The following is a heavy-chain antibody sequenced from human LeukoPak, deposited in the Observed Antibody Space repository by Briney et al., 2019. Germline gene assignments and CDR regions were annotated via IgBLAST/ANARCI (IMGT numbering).Heavy chain of an antibody. D-gene: IGHD2-21*02. V-gene: IGHV3-30*02. CDR3: ARGGDPTSFGAFDI. CDR2: IRYDGSNK. J-gene: IGHJ3*02. Sequence: PGGSLRLSCAASGFTFSSYGMYWVRQAPGKGLEWVAFIRYDGSNKYYADSVKGRFTISRDNSKNTLYLQMNSLRAEDTAVYYCARGGDPTSFGAFDIWGQGTMVTVSS. CDR1: GFTFSSYG.